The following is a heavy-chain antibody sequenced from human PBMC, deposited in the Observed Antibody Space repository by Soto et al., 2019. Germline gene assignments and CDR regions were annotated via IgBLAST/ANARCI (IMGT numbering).Heavy chain of an antibody. Sequence: SETLSLTCTVSGGSISSSSYYWGWIRQPPGKGLEWIGSIFYSGSTYYNPSLKSRVTISADTSKNQFSLKLSSVTAADTAVYYCARRYGYYFDYWGQGTLVTVSS. CDR3: ARRYGYYFDY. V-gene: IGHV4-39*01. CDR1: GGSISSSSYY. D-gene: IGHD4-17*01. CDR2: IFYSGST. J-gene: IGHJ4*02.